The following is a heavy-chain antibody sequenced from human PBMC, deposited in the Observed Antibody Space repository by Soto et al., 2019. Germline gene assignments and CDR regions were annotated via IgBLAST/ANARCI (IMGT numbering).Heavy chain of an antibody. V-gene: IGHV3-23*01. CDR1: GFTFSSYA. CDR3: AKEGYCSSTSCYSITGPGGLYGMDV. D-gene: IGHD2-2*01. CDR2: ISGSGGST. Sequence: GGSLRLSCAASGFTFSSYAMSWVRQAPGKGLEWVSAISGSGGSTYYADSVKGRFTISRDNSKNTLYLQMNSLRAEDTAVYYCAKEGYCSSTSCYSITGPGGLYGMDVWGQGTTVTVSS. J-gene: IGHJ6*02.